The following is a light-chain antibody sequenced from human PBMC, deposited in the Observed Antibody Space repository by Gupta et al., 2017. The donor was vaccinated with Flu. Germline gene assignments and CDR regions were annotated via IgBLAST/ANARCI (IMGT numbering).Light chain of an antibody. CDR3: QQYNDYLCT. V-gene: IGKV1-5*03. CDR1: QTINGW. Sequence: PSTLSASVGDRVTITCRASQTINGWLAWYQQKPGKAPKLLIYKASSLESGVPSRFSGSGSGTEFTLTISNLQPDDFATYYCQQYNDYLCTFGQGTKLEIK. CDR2: KAS. J-gene: IGKJ2*02.